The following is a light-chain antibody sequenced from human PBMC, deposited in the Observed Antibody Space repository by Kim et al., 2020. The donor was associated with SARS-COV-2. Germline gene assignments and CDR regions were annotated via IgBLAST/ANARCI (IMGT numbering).Light chain of an antibody. J-gene: IGKJ4*01. CDR1: QSISSY. Sequence: DIQMTQSPPSLSASVGDRVTITCRASQSISSYLNWYQQKPGKAPKLLIYAASSLQSGVPSRFSGSGSGTDFTLTISSLQPEDFATYYCQQSYSTPQFTFGGGTKVDIK. V-gene: IGKV1-39*01. CDR2: AAS. CDR3: QQSYSTPQFT.